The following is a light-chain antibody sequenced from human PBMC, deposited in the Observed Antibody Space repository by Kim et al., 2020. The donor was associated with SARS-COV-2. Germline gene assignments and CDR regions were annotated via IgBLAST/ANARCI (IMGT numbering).Light chain of an antibody. J-gene: IGLJ1*01. CDR3: CSYAGSYTYV. Sequence: GQSVTSTCTGTSSDVGGYNYVSWYRQHPGKAPKLLIYDVTKRPSGVPDRFSGSKFGNTASLTISGLQAEDEADYYCCSYAGSYTYVFGTGTKVTVL. CDR1: SSDVGGYNY. CDR2: DVT. V-gene: IGLV2-11*01.